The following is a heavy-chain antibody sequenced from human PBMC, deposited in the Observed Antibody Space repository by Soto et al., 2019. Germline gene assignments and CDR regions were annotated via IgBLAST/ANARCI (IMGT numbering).Heavy chain of an antibody. CDR2: IHNSANN. CDR1: GFPISSPY. J-gene: IGHJ4*02. Sequence: SATLSLTCTVYGFPISSPYWMWMRQPPRTSVENISYIHNSANNKYNPSQKSRSDVSEDTYKNQITQKTRSMTSADTAVYYCANRYYDGSGYLHDYWGQG. CDR3: ANRYYDGSGYLHDY. V-gene: IGHV4-59*11. D-gene: IGHD3-22*01.